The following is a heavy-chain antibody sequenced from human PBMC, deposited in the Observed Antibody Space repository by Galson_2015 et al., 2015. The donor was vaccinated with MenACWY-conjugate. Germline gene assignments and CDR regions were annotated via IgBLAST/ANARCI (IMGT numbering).Heavy chain of an antibody. D-gene: IGHD6-19*01. J-gene: IGHJ5*02. V-gene: IGHV3-7*03. CDR1: GLTFSSYW. CDR2: IKQDGSEK. Sequence: SLRLSCAASGLTFSSYWMSWVRQAPGKGLEWVANIKQDGSEKYYVDSVKGRFTISRDNAKNSLYLQMNSLRAEDTAVYYCARDRQCDTWGQGALVTVSS. CDR3: ARDRQCDT.